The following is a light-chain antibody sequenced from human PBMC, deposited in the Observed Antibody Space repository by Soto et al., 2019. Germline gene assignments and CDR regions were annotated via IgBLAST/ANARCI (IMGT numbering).Light chain of an antibody. V-gene: IGKV3-20*01. CDR3: QQYGSSPHT. CDR2: GAS. J-gene: IGKJ4*01. CDR1: QSVSSSY. Sequence: EIVLTQSPGTLSLSPGERATLSCRASQSVSSSYLAWYQQKPGQAPRLLRYGASSRATGIPDRFSGSGSGTDFTLSISRVEPEDFAVYYCQQYGSSPHTFGGGTKVEIK.